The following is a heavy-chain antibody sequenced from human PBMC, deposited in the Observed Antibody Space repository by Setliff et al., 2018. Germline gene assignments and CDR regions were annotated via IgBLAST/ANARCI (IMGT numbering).Heavy chain of an antibody. CDR1: GYTFSSYA. Sequence: ASVKVSCKASGYTFSSYAMGWMRQAPGQRLEWMGWINTNTGNPSYVQGFTGRFVFSLDTSVSTAYLHISGLKAEDTAVYYCARASRFGTVVYKGDYYMDVWGKGTTVTVSS. CDR2: INTNTGNP. CDR3: ARASRFGTVVYKGDYYMDV. J-gene: IGHJ6*03. D-gene: IGHD3-10*01. V-gene: IGHV7-4-1*02.